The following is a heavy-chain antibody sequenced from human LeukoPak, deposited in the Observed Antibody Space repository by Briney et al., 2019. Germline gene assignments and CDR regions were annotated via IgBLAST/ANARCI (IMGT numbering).Heavy chain of an antibody. V-gene: IGHV1-69*05. J-gene: IGHJ3*02. CDR3: ARVWSLSSDAFDI. Sequence: GASVKVSCKASGGTFSSYAISWVRQAPGQGLEWMGGIIPIFGTANYAQKFQGRVTMTRDTSTSTVYMELSSLRSEDTAVYYCARVWSLSSDAFDIWGQGTMVTVSS. CDR1: GGTFSSYA. CDR2: IIPIFGTA. D-gene: IGHD3-10*01.